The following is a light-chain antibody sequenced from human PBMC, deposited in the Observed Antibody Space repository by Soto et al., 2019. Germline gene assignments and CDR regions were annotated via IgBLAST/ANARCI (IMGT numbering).Light chain of an antibody. J-gene: IGLJ1*01. CDR1: SSDVGGYNY. CDR3: SSNTSSRRDV. Sequence: QSALTQPASVSGSPGQSITISCTGTSSDVGGYNYVSWYQQHPGKAPKLMIYDVSNRPSGVSNRFSGSKSGNTASLTISGLQAEDEADYYCSSNTSSRRDVFGTGTQLTVL. CDR2: DVS. V-gene: IGLV2-14*01.